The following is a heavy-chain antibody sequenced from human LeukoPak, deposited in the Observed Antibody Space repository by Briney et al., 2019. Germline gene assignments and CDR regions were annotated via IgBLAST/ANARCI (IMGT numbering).Heavy chain of an antibody. CDR2: ISYDGSNK. V-gene: IGHV3-30*18. CDR3: AKAFSGYAKENWFDP. CDR1: GFTFSSYG. Sequence: GGSLRLSCAASGFTFSSYGMHWVRQAPGKGLEWVAVISYDGSNKYYADSVKGRFTISRDNSKNTLYLQMNSLRAEDTAVYYCAKAFSGYAKENWFDPWGQGTLVTVSS. D-gene: IGHD5-12*01. J-gene: IGHJ5*02.